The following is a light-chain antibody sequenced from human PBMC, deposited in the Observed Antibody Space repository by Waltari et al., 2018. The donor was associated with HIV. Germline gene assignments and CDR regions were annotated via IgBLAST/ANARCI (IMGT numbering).Light chain of an antibody. CDR3: CADAGSHMLGL. CDR2: HFN. J-gene: IGLJ2*01. CDR1: ISDVGGYNY. Sequence: QSALTQPRSVSGSPGQSVTISCTGTISDVGGYNYISWYQQHPGKAPKFLIYHFNKRPSGFPDRFSGSRSGNTASLTISGLQAEEDADYYCCADAGSHMLGLFGGGTKLTVL. V-gene: IGLV2-11*01.